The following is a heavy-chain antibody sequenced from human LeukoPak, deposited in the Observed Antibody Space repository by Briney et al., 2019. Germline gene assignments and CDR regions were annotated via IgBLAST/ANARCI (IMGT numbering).Heavy chain of an antibody. Sequence: SETLSLTCTVSGYSISSGYYWGWIRQPPGKGLEWIGYIYYSGSTNYNPSLKSRVTISVDTSKNQFSLKLSSVTAADTAVYYCARGSGMVDYWGQGTLVTVSS. CDR3: ARGSGMVDY. V-gene: IGHV4-61*01. J-gene: IGHJ4*02. CDR1: GYSISSGYY. D-gene: IGHD2-15*01. CDR2: IYYSGST.